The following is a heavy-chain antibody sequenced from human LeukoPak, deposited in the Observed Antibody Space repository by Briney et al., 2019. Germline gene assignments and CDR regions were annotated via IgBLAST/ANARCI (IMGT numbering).Heavy chain of an antibody. CDR1: GYTFTSYG. J-gene: IGHJ4*02. CDR2: INPNSGGT. V-gene: IGHV1-2*02. D-gene: IGHD6-6*01. CDR3: ARDLDHQLGH. Sequence: ASVKVSCKASGYTFTSYGISWVRQAPGQGLEWMGWINPNSGGTNYAQKFQGRVTMTRDTSISTAYMELSRLRSDDTAVYYCARDLDHQLGHWGQGTLVTVSS.